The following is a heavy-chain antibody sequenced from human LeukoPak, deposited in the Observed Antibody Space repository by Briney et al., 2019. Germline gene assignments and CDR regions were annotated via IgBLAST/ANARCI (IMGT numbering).Heavy chain of an antibody. D-gene: IGHD3-22*01. Sequence: ASVKVSCKASGYTFISYYMHWVRQAPGQGLEWMGIINPRGGSTSYAQKFQGRVTLTRDTSTSTVYMELSSLRSEDTAVYYCVRDLFAYDSRGYYFDYWGQGTLVTVSS. CDR1: GYTFISYY. J-gene: IGHJ4*02. V-gene: IGHV1-46*01. CDR3: VRDLFAYDSRGYYFDY. CDR2: INPRGGST.